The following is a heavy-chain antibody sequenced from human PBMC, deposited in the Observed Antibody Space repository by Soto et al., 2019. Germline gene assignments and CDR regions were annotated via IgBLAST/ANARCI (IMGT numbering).Heavy chain of an antibody. CDR2: IIPIFGTA. CDR3: ARGAYSSSEGGMDV. D-gene: IGHD6-6*01. V-gene: IGHV1-69*01. J-gene: IGHJ6*02. Sequence: QVQLVQSGAEVKKPGSSVKVSCKASGGTFSSYAISWVRQAPGQGLEWMGGIIPIFGTANYAQKFQGRVTITADESTSTAYKELSSLRSEDTAVYYCARGAYSSSEGGMDVWGQGTTVTVSS. CDR1: GGTFSSYA.